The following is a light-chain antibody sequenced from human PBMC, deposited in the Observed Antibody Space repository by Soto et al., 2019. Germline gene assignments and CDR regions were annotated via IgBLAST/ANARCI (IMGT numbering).Light chain of an antibody. V-gene: IGLV6-57*04. CDR2: EDN. J-gene: IGLJ2*01. Sequence: NFMLTQPHSVSESPEKTVTISCTRSSGSIASNYVQWYQQRPGSAPTIVIYEDNQRPSGVPDRFSGSIDSSSNSASLTISGLKTEDEADYYCLTYDSSNQVFGGGTKLTVL. CDR3: LTYDSSNQV. CDR1: SGSIASNY.